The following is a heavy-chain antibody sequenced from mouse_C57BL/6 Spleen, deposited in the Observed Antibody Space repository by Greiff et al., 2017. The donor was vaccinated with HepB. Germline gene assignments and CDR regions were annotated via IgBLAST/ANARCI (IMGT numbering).Heavy chain of an antibody. CDR3: ARQEVFDY. CDR2: ISSGSSTI. CDR1: GFTFSDYG. V-gene: IGHV5-17*01. Sequence: EVQLQESGGGLVKPGGSLKLSCAASGFTFSDYGMHWVRQAPEKGLEWVAYISSGSSTIYYADTVKGRFTISRDNAKNTLFLQMTSLRSEDTAMYYCARQEVFDYWGQGTTLTVSS. J-gene: IGHJ2*01.